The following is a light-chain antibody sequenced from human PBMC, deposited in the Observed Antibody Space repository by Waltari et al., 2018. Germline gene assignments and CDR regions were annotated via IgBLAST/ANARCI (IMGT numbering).Light chain of an antibody. CDR2: GNN. CDR1: ISNIGAGYD. CDR3: QSFDGRRTL. V-gene: IGLV1-40*01. Sequence: QSVLTQPPSVSAAPGRRVTISCTGDISNIGAGYDVHWYQQLPETSPKLLIYGNNNRPSGVPDRFSASRSGTSASLAITGLQAEYEADYYCQSFDGRRTLFGGGTKLTVL. J-gene: IGLJ2*01.